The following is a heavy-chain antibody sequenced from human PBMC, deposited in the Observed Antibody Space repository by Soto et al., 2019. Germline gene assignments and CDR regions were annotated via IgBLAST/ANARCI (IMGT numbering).Heavy chain of an antibody. CDR1: GFPFSMYS. CDR2: ISGSSSTI. J-gene: IGHJ5*02. V-gene: IGHV3-48*02. D-gene: IGHD5-12*01. Sequence: PGGSLRLSCAGSGFPFSMYSMNWVRQAPGKGLEWISFISGSSSTIYYADSLKGRFTISRDNAKNSLYLQMNSLRDEDTAIYYCARVVAGRPSIVATKLHNWFDPWGQGILVTVSS. CDR3: ARVVAGRPSIVATKLHNWFDP.